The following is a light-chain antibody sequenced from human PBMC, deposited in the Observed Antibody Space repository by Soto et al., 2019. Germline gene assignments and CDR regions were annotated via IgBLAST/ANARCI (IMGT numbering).Light chain of an antibody. V-gene: IGKV4-1*01. CDR1: QSVLYSSNNKNY. CDR2: WAS. Sequence: DIVMTQSPDSLAVSLGERATINCKSCQSVLYSSNNKNYLAWYQQKPGQPPKALIYWASTRESGVPDRFSGSGSGTDFALTISSLQAEDVAVYYCQQYYSTPLTFGGGSKVDI. J-gene: IGKJ4*01. CDR3: QQYYSTPLT.